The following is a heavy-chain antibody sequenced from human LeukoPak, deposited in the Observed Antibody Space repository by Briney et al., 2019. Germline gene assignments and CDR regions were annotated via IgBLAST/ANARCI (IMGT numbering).Heavy chain of an antibody. D-gene: IGHD1-1*01. V-gene: IGHV3-48*03. J-gene: IGHJ2*01. CDR3: ARPRTAWSSHWYFEV. CDR1: GFTFSSYE. Sequence: GGSLRLSCAASGFTFSSYEMNWVRQAPGKGLEWVSYISSSGSTIYYADSVKGRFTISRDNAKNSLFLRMSSLRVEDTAVYYCARPRTAWSSHWYFEVWGRGTLVTVSS. CDR2: ISSSGSTI.